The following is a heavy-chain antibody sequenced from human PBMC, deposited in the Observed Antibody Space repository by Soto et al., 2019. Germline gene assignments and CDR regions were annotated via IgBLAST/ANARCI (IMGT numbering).Heavy chain of an antibody. J-gene: IGHJ6*02. D-gene: IGHD6-13*01. V-gene: IGHV3-7*03. CDR2: IKQDGSEK. CDR1: GFTFSSYW. Sequence: EVQLVESGGGLVQPGGSLRLSCAASGFTFSSYWMSWVRQAPGKGLEWVANIKQDGSEKYYVDSVKGRFTISSDNAKNSLYLQMNSLRSEDTAVYYCARVLRPGYISSWPYGMDVWGQGTTVTVSS. CDR3: ARVLRPGYISSWPYGMDV.